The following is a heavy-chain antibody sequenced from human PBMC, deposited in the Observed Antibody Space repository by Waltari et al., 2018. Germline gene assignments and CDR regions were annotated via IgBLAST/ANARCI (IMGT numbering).Heavy chain of an antibody. J-gene: IGHJ4*02. CDR2: INTNTQNP. Sequence: QVQLVQSGSELKKPGASVKLSCKASGSTFTDHAINWVRQAPGQGLQFLGWINTNTQNPFYARGFAGRFVFSLDTSISTAYMEITSLKTEDTAVYYCARELLGGGAFDSWGQGTLVSVSS. CDR3: ARELLGGGAFDS. D-gene: IGHD3-16*01. V-gene: IGHV7-4-1*02. CDR1: GSTFTDHA.